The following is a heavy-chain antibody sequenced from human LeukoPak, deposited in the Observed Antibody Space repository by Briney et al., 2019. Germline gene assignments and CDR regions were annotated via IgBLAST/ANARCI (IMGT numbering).Heavy chain of an antibody. CDR1: GFPFSSYA. CDR2: ISGSDGNT. V-gene: IGHV3-23*01. D-gene: IGHD4-17*01. Sequence: GGSLRLSCAASGFPFSSYAMSWVRQAPGKGLEWVSGISGSDGNTYYADSVKGRFTISRDNSKNTLSLQTNSLRAEDTAVYYCAKDLYGDYGDDYWGQGTLVTVSS. CDR3: AKDLYGDYGDDY. J-gene: IGHJ4*02.